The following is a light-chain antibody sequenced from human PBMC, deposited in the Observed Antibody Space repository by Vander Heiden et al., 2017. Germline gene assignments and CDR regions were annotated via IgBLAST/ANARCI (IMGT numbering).Light chain of an antibody. CDR1: QSVLYSSNNKNY. CDR3: QQYCSTPVT. CDR2: WAS. Sequence: DIVMTQSPDSLAVSLGERATINCKSSQSVLYSSNNKNYLAWYQQKPGPPPRLLIYWASTRESGVPDRFSGSGSGTDFTLTISSLQAEDVAVYYCQQYCSTPVTFGPGTKVDIK. V-gene: IGKV4-1*01. J-gene: IGKJ3*01.